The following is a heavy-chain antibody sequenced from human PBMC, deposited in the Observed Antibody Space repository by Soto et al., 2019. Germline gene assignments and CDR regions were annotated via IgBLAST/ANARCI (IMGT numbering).Heavy chain of an antibody. Sequence: GGSLRLSCAASGFTFTTAWINWARQAPGKGLEWVGRIKSKTDGGTGDFAAPVRGRFAISRDDSKNTLYLQMNSLKTEDTAVYYCTTPPYYDFWSGYYSGYNWFDPWGQGTLVTVSS. J-gene: IGHJ5*02. CDR1: GFTFTTAW. CDR3: TTPPYYDFWSGYYSGYNWFDP. D-gene: IGHD3-3*01. CDR2: IKSKTDGGTG. V-gene: IGHV3-15*07.